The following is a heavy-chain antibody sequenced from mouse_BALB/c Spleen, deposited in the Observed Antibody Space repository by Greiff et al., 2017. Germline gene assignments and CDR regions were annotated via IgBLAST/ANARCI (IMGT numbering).Heavy chain of an antibody. Sequence: VQLQQSGPGLVKPSQSLSLTCSVTGYSITSGYYWTWIRQFPGNQLEWMGYISYDGSNNYNPSLKNRISITRDTSKNQFFLKLNSVTTEDTATYYCATYRYDQAWFAYWGQGTLVTVSA. D-gene: IGHD2-14*01. CDR3: ATYRYDQAWFAY. J-gene: IGHJ3*01. CDR2: ISYDGSN. V-gene: IGHV3-6*02. CDR1: GYSITSGYY.